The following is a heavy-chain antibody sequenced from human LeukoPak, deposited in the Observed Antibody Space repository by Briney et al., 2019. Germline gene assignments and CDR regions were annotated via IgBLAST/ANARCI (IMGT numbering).Heavy chain of an antibody. J-gene: IGHJ4*02. V-gene: IGHV4-39*07. CDR3: ARDLLASKYFDY. Sequence: PAETLSLTCTVSGGSISSNNYYWGWIRQPPGKGLEWIGSIYYSGITYYSPSLKSRVTIAVDTSKNQLSLKLSSVTAADTAVYYCARDLLASKYFDYWGQGTLVTVSS. CDR1: GGSISSNNYY. CDR2: IYYSGIT.